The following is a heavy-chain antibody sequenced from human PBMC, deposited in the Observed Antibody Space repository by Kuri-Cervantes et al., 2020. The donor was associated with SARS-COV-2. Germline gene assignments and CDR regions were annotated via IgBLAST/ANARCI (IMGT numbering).Heavy chain of an antibody. CDR1: GYTFTDYY. CDR3: ARNRRMSGYSFGFDL. Sequence: ASVKVSCKNSGYTFTDYYMHWVRQAPGQGPEWTGWINPDGGTNSAQKFQGRVTMTRDTSTSTVHMELRRLRFDDTAVYYCARNRRMSGYSFGFDLWGQGTLVTVSS. V-gene: IGHV1-2*02. CDR2: INPDGGT. J-gene: IGHJ4*02. D-gene: IGHD5-18*01.